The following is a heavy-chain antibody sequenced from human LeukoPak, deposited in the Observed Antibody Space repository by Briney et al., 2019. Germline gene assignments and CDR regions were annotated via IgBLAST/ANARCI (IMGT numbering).Heavy chain of an antibody. Sequence: PGGSLRLSCAASGFTFSGSDMHWVRQASGKGLEWVGRITSKANNYATAYAASVKGRFTVSRDDSENTAYLQMNSLKTEDTAAYYCTTYRSGHYWGQGTLVTVSS. J-gene: IGHJ4*02. D-gene: IGHD6-19*01. CDR1: GFTFSGSD. CDR3: TTYRSGHY. V-gene: IGHV3-73*01. CDR2: ITSKANNYAT.